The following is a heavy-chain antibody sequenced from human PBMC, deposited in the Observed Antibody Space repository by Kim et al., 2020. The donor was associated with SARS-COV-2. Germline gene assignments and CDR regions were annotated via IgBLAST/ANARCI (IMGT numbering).Heavy chain of an antibody. D-gene: IGHD2-8*01. CDR3: ARDRVVLMVYAISEGI. Sequence: GGSLRLSCAASGFTFSSYAMHWVRQAPGKGLEWVAVISYDGSNKYYADSVKGRFTISRDNSKNTLYLQMNSLRAEDTAVYYCARDRVVLMVYAISEGIW. J-gene: IGHJ3*02. CDR1: GFTFSSYA. V-gene: IGHV3-30*04. CDR2: ISYDGSNK.